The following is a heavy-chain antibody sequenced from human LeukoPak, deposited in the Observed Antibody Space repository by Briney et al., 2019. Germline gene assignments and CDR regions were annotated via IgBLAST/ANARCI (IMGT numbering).Heavy chain of an antibody. D-gene: IGHD4-17*01. V-gene: IGHV4-39*01. J-gene: IGHJ5*02. CDR2: IYYSGST. CDR1: VGSISSSSYY. CDR3: ARRETTVTTLGWFDP. Sequence: SETLSLTCTVSVGSISSSSYYWGWIRQPPGKGLEWIGSIYYSGSTYYNPSLKSRVTISVDTSKNQFSLKLSSVTAADTAVYYCARRETTVTTLGWFDPWGQGTLVTVSS.